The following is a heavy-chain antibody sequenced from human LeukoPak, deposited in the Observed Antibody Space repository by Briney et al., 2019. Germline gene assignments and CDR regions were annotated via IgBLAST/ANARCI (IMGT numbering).Heavy chain of an antibody. J-gene: IGHJ6*03. CDR1: GFTFSSYS. V-gene: IGHV3-21*01. CDR3: ARADSSGYYLTYYYYYMDV. Sequence: SGGSLRLSCAASGFTFSSYSMNWVRQAPGKGLEWASSISSSSRYIYYADSVKGRFTISRDNAKNSLYLQMNSLRAEDTAVYYCARADSSGYYLTYYYYYMDVWGKGTTVTVSS. D-gene: IGHD3-22*01. CDR2: ISSSSRYI.